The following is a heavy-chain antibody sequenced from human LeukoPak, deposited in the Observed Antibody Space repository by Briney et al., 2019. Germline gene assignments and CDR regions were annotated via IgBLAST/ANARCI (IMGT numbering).Heavy chain of an antibody. V-gene: IGHV1-2*02. CDR2: INPNSGGT. D-gene: IGHD3-3*01. Sequence: EASVKVSCEASGYTFTGYYMHWVRQAPGQGLEWMGWINPNSGGTNYAQKFQGRVTMTRDTSISTAYMELSRLRSDDTAVYYCAREGGNYDFWSGYYEREAFDIWGQGTMVTVSS. J-gene: IGHJ3*02. CDR1: GYTFTGYY. CDR3: AREGGNYDFWSGYYEREAFDI.